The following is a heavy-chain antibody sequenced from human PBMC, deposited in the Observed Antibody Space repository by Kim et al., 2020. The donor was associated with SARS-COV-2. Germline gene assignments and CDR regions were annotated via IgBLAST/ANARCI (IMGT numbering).Heavy chain of an antibody. V-gene: IGHV4-59*01. Sequence: SETLSLTCTVSGGSISSYYWSWIRQPPGKGLEWIGNIYYSGSTNYNPSLKSRGTISVDTSKNQFSLQLSSVTAADTAVEYCARDRVGGGISYWGQGT. D-gene: IGHD6-19*01. J-gene: IGHJ4*02. CDR2: IYYSGST. CDR1: GGSISSYY. CDR3: ARDRVGGGISY.